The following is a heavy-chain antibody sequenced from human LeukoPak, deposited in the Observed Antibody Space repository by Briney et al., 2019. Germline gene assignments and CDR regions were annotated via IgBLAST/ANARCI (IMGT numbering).Heavy chain of an antibody. CDR2: VYYSGST. V-gene: IGHV4-59*01. Sequence: SEALSLTCTVSGGSISSYYWSWIRQPPGKGLEWIGYVYYSGSTNYNPSLKSRVTISVDTSKNQFSLKLTSVTAADTAVYYCARGDSGSFSQFDCWGQGTLVTVSS. CDR3: ARGDSGSFSQFDC. CDR1: GGSISSYY. D-gene: IGHD1-26*01. J-gene: IGHJ4*02.